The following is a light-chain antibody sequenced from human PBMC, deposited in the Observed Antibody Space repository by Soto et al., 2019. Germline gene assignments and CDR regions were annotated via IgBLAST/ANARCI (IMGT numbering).Light chain of an antibody. V-gene: IGKV3-15*01. J-gene: IGKJ1*01. CDR2: PAS. Sequence: EVVMTQSPATLSVSPGERASLSCRASQSVGTKLAWYQQKPGQPPRLLIYPASARAPGIPARFSGSGSGTEFTLTISSLLSEDFAVYYCQHSYNWPPTFGQGTKVEIK. CDR3: QHSYNWPPT. CDR1: QSVGTK.